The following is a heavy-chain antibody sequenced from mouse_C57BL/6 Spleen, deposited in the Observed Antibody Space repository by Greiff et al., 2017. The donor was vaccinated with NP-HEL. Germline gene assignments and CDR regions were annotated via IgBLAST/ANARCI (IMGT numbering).Heavy chain of an antibody. CDR3: AGYYYGSSWYFDV. Sequence: VKLQQPGAELVMPGASVKLSCKASGYTFTSYWMHWVKQRPGQGLEWIGEIDPSDSYTNYNQKFKGKSTLTVDKSSSTAYMQLSSLTSEDSAVYYCAGYYYGSSWYFDVWGTGTTVTVSS. CDR1: GYTFTSYW. V-gene: IGHV1-69*01. J-gene: IGHJ1*03. D-gene: IGHD1-1*01. CDR2: IDPSDSYT.